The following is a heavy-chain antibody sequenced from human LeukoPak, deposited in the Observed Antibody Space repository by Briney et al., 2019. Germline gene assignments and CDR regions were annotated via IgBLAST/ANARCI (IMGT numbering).Heavy chain of an antibody. D-gene: IGHD3-9*01. V-gene: IGHV1-2*02. CDR1: GYTFTGYY. CDR3: ARSPYYYLLTGPFDY. Sequence: ASVKVSCKASGYTFTGYYMHWVRQAPGQGLEWMGWINPNSGGTNYAQQFQGRLTMTRDTSISTAYMELSRLRSDDTAVYYCARSPYYYLLTGPFDYWGQGTLVTVSS. CDR2: INPNSGGT. J-gene: IGHJ4*02.